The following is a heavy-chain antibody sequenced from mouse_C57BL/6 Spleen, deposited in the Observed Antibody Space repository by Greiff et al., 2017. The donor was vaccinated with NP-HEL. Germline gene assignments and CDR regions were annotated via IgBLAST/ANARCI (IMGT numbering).Heavy chain of an antibody. J-gene: IGHJ4*01. CDR1: GYTFTSYW. CDR2: IYPSDSET. D-gene: IGHD2-4*01. V-gene: IGHV1-61*01. CDR3: ARDYDDYAMDY. Sequence: VQLQQPGAELVRPGSSVKLSCKASGYTFTSYWMDWVKQRPGQGLEWIGNIYPSDSETHYNQKFKDKATLTVDKSSSTAYMQLSSLTSEDSAVYYCARDYDDYAMDYWGQGTSVTVSS.